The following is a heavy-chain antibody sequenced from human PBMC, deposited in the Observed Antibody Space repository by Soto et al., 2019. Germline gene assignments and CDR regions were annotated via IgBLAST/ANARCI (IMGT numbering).Heavy chain of an antibody. J-gene: IGHJ4*02. CDR2: IDPSDSYT. V-gene: IGHV5-10-1*01. CDR3: ARRSGYSTPRGFDY. Sequence: KISCKGSGYSFTSYWISWVRQMPGKGLEWMGRIDPSDSYTNYSPSFQGHVTISADKSISTVYLQWSSLKASDTAMYYRARRSGYSTPRGFDYWGQGTLVTV. D-gene: IGHD3-3*01. CDR1: GYSFTSYW.